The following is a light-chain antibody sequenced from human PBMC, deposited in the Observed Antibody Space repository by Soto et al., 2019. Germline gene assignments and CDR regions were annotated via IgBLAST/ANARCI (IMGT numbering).Light chain of an antibody. CDR3: QQYDNLPLT. V-gene: IGKV1-33*01. J-gene: IGKJ4*01. Sequence: DIQMTQSPSSLSASVGGRVTITCQASHDISNYLNWYQQKPGKAPKLLIYDASNLETGVTSRFSGSGSGTDFTLTISSLQPEDIATYYCQQYDNLPLTFGGGTKVEIK. CDR1: HDISNY. CDR2: DAS.